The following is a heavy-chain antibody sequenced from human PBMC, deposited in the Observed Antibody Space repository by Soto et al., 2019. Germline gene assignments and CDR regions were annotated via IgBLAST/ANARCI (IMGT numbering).Heavy chain of an antibody. CDR3: ASPLLVGALGTLGAGYGMDV. CDR2: IWYDGSNK. V-gene: IGHV3-33*01. D-gene: IGHD1-26*01. CDR1: GFTFSSYG. J-gene: IGHJ6*02. Sequence: QVQLVESGGGVVQPGRSLRLSCAASGFTFSSYGMHWVRQAPGKGLEWVAVIWYDGSNKYYADSVKGRFTISRDNSKNTLYLQMNSLRAEDTAVYYCASPLLVGALGTLGAGYGMDVWGQGTTVTVSS.